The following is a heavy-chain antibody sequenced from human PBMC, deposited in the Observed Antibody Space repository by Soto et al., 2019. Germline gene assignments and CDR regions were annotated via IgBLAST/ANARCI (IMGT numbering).Heavy chain of an antibody. CDR3: ARDGPGRISIDFDWPHFDY. D-gene: IGHD3-9*01. CDR2: ISANHGKT. CDR1: GGTFSSYT. V-gene: IGHV1-18*01. Sequence: ASVKVSCKASGGTFSSYTISWVRQAPGQGLEWMGRISANHGKTNYAQKLQGRVTMTTDTSTSTAYMELRSLRSDDTAVYYCARDGPGRISIDFDWPHFDYWGQGTLVTVSS. J-gene: IGHJ4*02.